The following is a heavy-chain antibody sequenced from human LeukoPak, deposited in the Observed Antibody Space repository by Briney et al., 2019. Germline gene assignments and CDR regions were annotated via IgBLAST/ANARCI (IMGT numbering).Heavy chain of an antibody. CDR3: ARDHGGATRRDDAFDI. CDR1: GFTFSSHS. V-gene: IGHV3-48*01. CDR2: ISSSSSTI. D-gene: IGHD1-26*01. J-gene: IGHJ3*02. Sequence: GGSLRLSCVASGFTFSSHSMNWVRQAPGKGLEWVSYISSSSSTIYYADSVKGRFTISRDNAKNSLYLQMNSLRAEDTAVYYCARDHGGATRRDDAFDIWGQGTMVTVSS.